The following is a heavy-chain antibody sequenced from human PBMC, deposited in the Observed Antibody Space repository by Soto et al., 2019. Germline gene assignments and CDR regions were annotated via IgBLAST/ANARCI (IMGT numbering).Heavy chain of an antibody. CDR1: GFGFSSHD. CDR2: ISGSGGNT. V-gene: IGHV3-23*01. D-gene: IGHD5-18*01. J-gene: IGHJ6*02. Sequence: QPGGSLRLSCAASGFGFSSHDMSWVRQAPGKGLEWVSAISGSGGNTYYADSVKGWFTISRDNSENSLYLQMNSLRVEDTAVYYCANRDTSMVNRYYYGMDVWGQGTTVTVSS. CDR3: ANRDTSMVNRYYYGMDV.